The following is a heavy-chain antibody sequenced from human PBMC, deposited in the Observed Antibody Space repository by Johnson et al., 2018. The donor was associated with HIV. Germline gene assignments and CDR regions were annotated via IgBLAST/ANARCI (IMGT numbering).Heavy chain of an antibody. CDR3: AKDTGGNSGNDAFDI. V-gene: IGHV3-23*04. J-gene: IGHJ3*02. Sequence: EKLVESGGGVVQPGGSLRLSCAASGFTFSSYAMSWVRQAPGKGLEWVSAISGSGGSTYYADSVKGRFTISRDNSKNSLYLQMNSLRAEDTAVYYCAKDTGGNSGNDAFDIWGQGTLVTVSS. CDR1: GFTFSSYA. CDR2: ISGSGGST. D-gene: IGHD4-23*01.